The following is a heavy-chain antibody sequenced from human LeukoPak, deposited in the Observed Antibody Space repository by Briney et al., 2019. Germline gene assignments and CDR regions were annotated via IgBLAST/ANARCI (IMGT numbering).Heavy chain of an antibody. V-gene: IGHV3-33*01. D-gene: IGHD3-10*01. CDR1: GFTFSSYG. CDR2: IWYDGSNK. CDR3: ARDRLGYYFDY. Sequence: GGSLRLSCAASGFTFSSYGMHWVRQAPGKGLEWVAVIWYDGSNKYYADSVKGRFAISRDNSKNTLYLQMNSLRAEDTAVYYCARDRLGYYFDYWGQGTLVTVSS. J-gene: IGHJ4*02.